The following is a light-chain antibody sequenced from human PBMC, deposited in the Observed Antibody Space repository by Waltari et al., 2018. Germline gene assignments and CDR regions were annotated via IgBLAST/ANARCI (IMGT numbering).Light chain of an antibody. J-gene: IGKJ4*02. V-gene: IGKV3-15*01. CDR2: GAS. CDR1: QSISRD. Sequence: EIVMTQSPATLSVSPGESATLSCRASQSISRDLAWYQQKPGQAPRLLISGASTRATGISGRFSGSGSGADFTRTITSLQSEDFAVYYCQQYNDWPLPFGGGTKVEIK. CDR3: QQYNDWPLP.